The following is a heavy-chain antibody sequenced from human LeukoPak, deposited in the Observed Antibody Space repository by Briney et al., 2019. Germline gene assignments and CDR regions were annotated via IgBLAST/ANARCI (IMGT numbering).Heavy chain of an antibody. V-gene: IGHV5-51*01. CDR2: IYPGDSDT. J-gene: IGHJ6*03. Sequence: KTGASLQISCKGSGSSFTSYWIGWVRQLPGKGLEWMGIIYPGDSDTRYSPSFQGQVTISADKSISTAYLQWSSLKASDTAMYYCARPRIAAAGNVYYMDVWGKGTTVTVSS. CDR3: ARPRIAAAGNVYYMDV. CDR1: GSSFTSYW. D-gene: IGHD6-13*01.